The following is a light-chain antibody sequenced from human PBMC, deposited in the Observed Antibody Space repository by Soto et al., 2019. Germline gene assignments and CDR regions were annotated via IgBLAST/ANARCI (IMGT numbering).Light chain of an antibody. Sequence: NFMLTQPHSVSESPGKTVTISCTRSSGSIASNYVQWYQQRPGSAPTTIIYENNQRPSGVPDRFSGSIDSSSKSASLTISGLKTEDEADYYCQSYDSTSVVFGGGTKVTVL. V-gene: IGLV6-57*04. CDR2: ENN. CDR1: SGSIASNY. J-gene: IGLJ2*01. CDR3: QSYDSTSVV.